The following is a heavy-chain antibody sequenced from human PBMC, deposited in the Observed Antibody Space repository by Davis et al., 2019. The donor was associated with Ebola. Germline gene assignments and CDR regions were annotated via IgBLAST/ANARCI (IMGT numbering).Heavy chain of an antibody. V-gene: IGHV3-21*01. D-gene: IGHD2-2*01. CDR2: ISSSSSYI. CDR3: ARDTQDIVVVPAVTTPDWYFDL. J-gene: IGHJ2*01. CDR1: GFTFSSYS. Sequence: GESLKISCAASGFTFSSYSMNWVRQAPGKGLEWVSSISSSSSYIYYADSVKGRFTISRDNAKTSLYLQMNSLRAEDTAVYYCARDTQDIVVVPAVTTPDWYFDLWGRGTLVTVSS.